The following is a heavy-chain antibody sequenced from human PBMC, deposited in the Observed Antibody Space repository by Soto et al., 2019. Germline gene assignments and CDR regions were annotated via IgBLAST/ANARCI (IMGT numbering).Heavy chain of an antibody. Sequence: PGGSLRLSCAASGFTFSSYWMSWVRQAPGKGLEWVANIKQDGSEKYYVDSVKGRFTISRDSAKNSLYLQMNSLRAEDTAVYYCARDTGAAAAKGYGMDVWGQGTTVTVSS. J-gene: IGHJ6*02. D-gene: IGHD6-13*01. CDR1: GFTFSSYW. V-gene: IGHV3-7*03. CDR2: IKQDGSEK. CDR3: ARDTGAAAAKGYGMDV.